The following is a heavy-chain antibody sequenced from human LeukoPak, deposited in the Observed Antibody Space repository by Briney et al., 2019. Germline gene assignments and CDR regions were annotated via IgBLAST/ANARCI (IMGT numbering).Heavy chain of an antibody. CDR2: IYYSGST. CDR1: GGSISSSSYC. CDR3: ASRRVSWSSGPWHYFDY. Sequence: SETLSLTCTVSGGSISSSSYCWGWIRQPPGKGLEWIGSIYYSGSTYYNPSLKSRVTISVDTSKNQFSLKLSSVTAADTAVYYCASRRVSWSSGPWHYFDYWGQGTLVTVSS. V-gene: IGHV4-39*01. J-gene: IGHJ4*02. D-gene: IGHD6-19*01.